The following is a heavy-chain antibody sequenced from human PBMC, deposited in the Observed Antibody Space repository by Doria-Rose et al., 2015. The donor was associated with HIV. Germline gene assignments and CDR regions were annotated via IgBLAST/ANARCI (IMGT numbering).Heavy chain of an antibody. D-gene: IGHD6-6*01. CDR1: GFTFSSYA. CDR2: ISYDGSNK. CDR3: AREAWSIAARPNYFDY. Sequence: CAASGFTFSSYAMHWVRQAPGKGLEWVAVISYDGSNKYYADSVKGRFTISRDNSKNTLYLQMNSLRAEDTAVYYCAREAWSIAARPNYFDYWGQGTLVTVSS. V-gene: IGHV3-30-3*01. J-gene: IGHJ4*02.